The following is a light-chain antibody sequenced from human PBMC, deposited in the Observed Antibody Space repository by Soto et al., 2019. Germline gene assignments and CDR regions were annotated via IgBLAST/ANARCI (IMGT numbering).Light chain of an antibody. CDR2: EVS. V-gene: IGLV2-14*01. CDR3: SSSTTSSTGV. CDR1: SSDVGGHNY. Sequence: QSALTQPASVSGSPGQSITISCTGTSSDVGGHNYVSWYQHHPGKAPKLMIYEVSNRPSGVSNRFSGSKSGNTASLTISGLQAEDEADYYCSSSTTSSTGVFGGGTKLTVL. J-gene: IGLJ3*02.